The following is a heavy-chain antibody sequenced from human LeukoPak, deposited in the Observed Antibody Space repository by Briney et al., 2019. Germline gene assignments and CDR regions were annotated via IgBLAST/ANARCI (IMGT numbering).Heavy chain of an antibody. CDR1: GFTFSDYY. D-gene: IGHD2-15*01. CDR3: AKFSRAADSY. J-gene: IGHJ4*02. CDR2: ITNIDNTI. V-gene: IGHV3-11*04. Sequence: GGSLRLSCAASGFTFSDYYMSWIRQAPGKGLEWVSYITNIDNTIKYADSVKGRFTISRNNAKNSLDLQMNSLRVDDTAVYYCAKFSRAADSYWGQGTLVTVSS.